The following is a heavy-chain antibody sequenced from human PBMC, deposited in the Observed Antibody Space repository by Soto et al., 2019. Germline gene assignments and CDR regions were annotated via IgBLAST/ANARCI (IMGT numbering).Heavy chain of an antibody. D-gene: IGHD1-26*01. Sequence: PGGSLRLSCAASGFTFSSYAMHWVRQAPGKGLEWVANIKQDGSEKYYVDSVKGRFTISRDNAKNSLYLQMNSLRAEDTAVYYCARGVGASDYFDDWGQGTLVTVSS. CDR1: GFTFSSYA. CDR3: ARGVGASDYFDD. J-gene: IGHJ4*02. V-gene: IGHV3-7*04. CDR2: IKQDGSEK.